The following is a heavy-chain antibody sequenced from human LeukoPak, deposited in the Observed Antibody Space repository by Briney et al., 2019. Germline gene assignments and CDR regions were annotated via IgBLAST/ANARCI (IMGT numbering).Heavy chain of an antibody. J-gene: IGHJ4*02. D-gene: IGHD4-17*01. V-gene: IGHV1-18*01. CDR2: ISAYNGNT. CDR1: GYTFTSYG. Sequence: ASVKVSFKASGYTFTSYGINWVRQAPGQGLEWMGWISAYNGNTNYAQKLQGRVTMTTDTSTSTAYMELRSLRPDDTAVYYCARDLIGDYAFDYWGQGTLVTVSS. CDR3: ARDLIGDYAFDY.